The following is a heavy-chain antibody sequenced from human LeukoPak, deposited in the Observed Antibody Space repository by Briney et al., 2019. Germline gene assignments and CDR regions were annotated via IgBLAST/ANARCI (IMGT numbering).Heavy chain of an antibody. J-gene: IGHJ4*02. Sequence: SQTLSLTCTVSGGSISSGGYYWSWIRQHPGKGLEWIGYIYYSGSTYHNPSLKSRVTISVDASKNQFSLKLSSVTAADTAVYYCARGDYDSSGYYYYWGQGTLVTVSS. CDR3: ARGDYDSSGYYYY. CDR2: IYYSGST. V-gene: IGHV4-31*03. D-gene: IGHD3-22*01. CDR1: GGSISSGGYY.